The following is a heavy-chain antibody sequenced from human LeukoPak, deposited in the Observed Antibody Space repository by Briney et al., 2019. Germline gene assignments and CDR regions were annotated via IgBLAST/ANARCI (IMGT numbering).Heavy chain of an antibody. Sequence: GESLKISCQSSGYSFTTYWISWVRQMPGKGLEWMGRIDPSDSYTNYSPSIQGHVTFSIDKSISTAYLQWSSLEASDTAIYYCARHGCRERNCYPHFDYWGQGTLVTVSS. CDR1: GYSFTTYW. D-gene: IGHD2-15*01. V-gene: IGHV5-10-1*01. CDR3: ARHGCRERNCYPHFDY. J-gene: IGHJ4*02. CDR2: IDPSDSYT.